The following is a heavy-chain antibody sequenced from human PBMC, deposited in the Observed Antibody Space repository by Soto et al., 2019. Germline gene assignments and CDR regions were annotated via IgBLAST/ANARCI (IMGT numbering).Heavy chain of an antibody. D-gene: IGHD3-10*01. CDR2: VNPNNGDT. V-gene: IGHV1-8*01. CDR3: AKVSRKGSAIDFDY. Sequence: QVQLVQSGAELKKTGASVKVSCKASGYTFSNYDMNWVRQATGQGPEWIGWVNPNNGDTGYAQKFQGRVTLTTDISTTTAYMELTSLRSEDTAIYYCAKVSRKGSAIDFDYWGQGTLITVYS. CDR1: GYTFSNYD. J-gene: IGHJ4*02.